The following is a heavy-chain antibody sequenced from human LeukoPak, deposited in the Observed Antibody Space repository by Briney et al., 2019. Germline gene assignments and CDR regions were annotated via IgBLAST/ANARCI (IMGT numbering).Heavy chain of an antibody. CDR2: ISGSGGAT. V-gene: IGHV3-23*01. CDR1: SEPFIGYY. Sequence: ETLSLTCAVYSEPFIGYYWSWVRQTPGKGLEWVSAISGSGGATFYADSVKGRFTISRDNSKNTLCLQMNSLRAEDTAVYYCARRQDFWSAYYHPDFDYWGQGALVTVSS. D-gene: IGHD3-3*01. J-gene: IGHJ4*02. CDR3: ARRQDFWSAYYHPDFDY.